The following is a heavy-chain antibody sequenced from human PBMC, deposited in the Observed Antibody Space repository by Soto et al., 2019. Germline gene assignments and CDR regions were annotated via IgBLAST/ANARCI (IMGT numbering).Heavy chain of an antibody. D-gene: IGHD2-21*01. CDR1: GYTFSTYW. CDR2: IYPGDSDT. Sequence: GESLKISCQASGYTFSTYWIGWVRQMSGKGLEWMGIIYPGDSDTKYSPSFQGQVTFSVDKSLDTAYLQWSSLKASDSAIYYCARLVGEGISPYGMDVWGQGTTVTVSS. V-gene: IGHV5-51*01. CDR3: ARLVGEGISPYGMDV. J-gene: IGHJ6*02.